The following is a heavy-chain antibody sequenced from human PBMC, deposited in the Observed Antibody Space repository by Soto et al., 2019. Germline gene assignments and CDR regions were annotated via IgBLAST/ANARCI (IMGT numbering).Heavy chain of an antibody. CDR2: ISPLKGRT. J-gene: IGHJ1*01. D-gene: IGHD4-17*01. CDR3: AMDYGDRPEYFKH. V-gene: IGHV1-18*04. CDR1: GYTFTSYG. Sequence: QVQLVQSGPDLKRPGASMKVSCKASGYTFTSYGISWVRQAPGQGLEWMAWISPLKGRTQYSQKAQGRVTXXXXXXXXXXXXXXXXXRVDDTAVYYCAMDYGDRPEYFKHWGQGTLVTVS.